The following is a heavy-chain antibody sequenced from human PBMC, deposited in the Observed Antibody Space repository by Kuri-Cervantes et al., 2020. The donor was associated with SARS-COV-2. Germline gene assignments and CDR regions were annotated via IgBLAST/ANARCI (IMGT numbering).Heavy chain of an antibody. CDR2: IIPIFGTA. D-gene: IGHD1-26*01. J-gene: IGHJ6*03. V-gene: IGHV1-69*13. Sequence: SVKVSCKASGGTFSSYAISWVRQAPGQGLEWMGGIIPIFGTANYAQKFQGRVTITADESTSTAYMELSSLKTEDTAVYYCTTVVPIRVPYYYYMDVWGKGTTVTVSS. CDR1: GGTFSSYA. CDR3: TTVVPIRVPYYYYMDV.